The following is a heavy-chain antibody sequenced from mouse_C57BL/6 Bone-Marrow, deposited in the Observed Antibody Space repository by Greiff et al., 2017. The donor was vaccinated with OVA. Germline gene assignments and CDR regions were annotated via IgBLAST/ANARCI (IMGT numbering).Heavy chain of an antibody. CDR2: IYPGSGST. V-gene: IGHV1-55*01. CDR3: ARCGVLYAMYY. Sequence: QVQLQQPGAELVKPGASVKMSCKASGYTFTSYWITWVKQRPGQGLEWIGDIYPGSGSTNYNEKFKSKATLTVDTSFNTTYMQLIILSSQDSAVYYCARCGVLYAMYYWGQGPSLTLSS. J-gene: IGHJ4*01. CDR1: GYTFTSYW.